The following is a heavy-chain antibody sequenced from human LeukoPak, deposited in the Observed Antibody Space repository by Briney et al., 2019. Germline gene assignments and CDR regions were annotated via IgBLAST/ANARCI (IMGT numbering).Heavy chain of an antibody. Sequence: GGSLRLSCAASGFTFNNYAMTWVRQTPGKGPEWVSLISWKGDTTAYAESVRGRFTISRDNAKNSLYLHMNSQRPEDTAFYHCARHRCSSTTCSFDSWGQGSLVTVSS. CDR3: ARHRCSSTTCSFDS. J-gene: IGHJ4*02. CDR1: GFTFNNYA. D-gene: IGHD2-2*01. V-gene: IGHV3-20*01. CDR2: ISWKGDTT.